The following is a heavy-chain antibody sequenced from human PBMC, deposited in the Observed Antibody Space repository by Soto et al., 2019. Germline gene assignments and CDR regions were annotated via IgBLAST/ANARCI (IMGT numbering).Heavy chain of an antibody. CDR1: GGSISSSAYF. V-gene: IGHV4-39*02. Sequence: SETLSLTCTVSGGSISSSAYFWAWIRQPPGKGLEWIASIDYGGTIYNNPSLKSRVTISVDTSKNHFSLKLDSVTAADTAVYYCSRRAPEGFDPWGQGILVTVSS. J-gene: IGHJ5*02. CDR2: IDYGGTI. CDR3: SRRAPEGFDP.